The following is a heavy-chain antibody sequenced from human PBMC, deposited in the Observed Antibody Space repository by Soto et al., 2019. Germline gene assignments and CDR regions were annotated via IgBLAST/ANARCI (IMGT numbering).Heavy chain of an antibody. D-gene: IGHD5-18*01. V-gene: IGHV4-34*01. Sequence: LPSAVYGASFQGYYARWSRPPPRKGVEWIGEINHSGSTNYNPSLKSRVTISVDTSKNQFSLKLSSVTAADTAVYYCARGARYSYGEYYYYYYYMDVWGKGTTVT. CDR1: GASFQGYY. J-gene: IGHJ6*03. CDR3: ARGARYSYGEYYYYYYYMDV. CDR2: INHSGST.